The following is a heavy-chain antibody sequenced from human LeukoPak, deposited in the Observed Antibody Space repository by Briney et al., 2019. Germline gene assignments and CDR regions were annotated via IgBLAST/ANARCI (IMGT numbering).Heavy chain of an antibody. V-gene: IGHV3-74*01. Sequence: GGSLRLSCAAFGFTFSSYWMHWVRQAPGKGLVWVSRINSDGSSTSYADSVKGRFTISRDNAKNTLYLQMNSLRVEDTAVYYCAREAYYDSSGPFDPWGQGTLVTVSS. CDR2: INSDGSST. J-gene: IGHJ5*02. D-gene: IGHD3-22*01. CDR3: AREAYYDSSGPFDP. CDR1: GFTFSSYW.